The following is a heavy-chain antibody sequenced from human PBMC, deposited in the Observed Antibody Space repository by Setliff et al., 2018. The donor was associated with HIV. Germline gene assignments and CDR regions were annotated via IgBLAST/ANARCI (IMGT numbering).Heavy chain of an antibody. V-gene: IGHV4-34*01. CDR3: ARVGRERLVASGRYFDL. Sequence: SETLSLTCTVSGASSIYFWSWIRQTPGEGLEWIAEITHAGSTQYNPSLKSRVTMSADTSKNQFFLKLKSVTAGDTALYYCARVGRERLVASGRYFDLWGRGTLVTVSS. CDR1: GASSIYF. CDR2: ITHAGST. J-gene: IGHJ2*01.